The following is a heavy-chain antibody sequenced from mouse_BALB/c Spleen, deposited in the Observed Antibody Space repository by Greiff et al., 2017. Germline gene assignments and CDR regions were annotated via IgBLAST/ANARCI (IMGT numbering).Heavy chain of an antibody. CDR2: IWGDGST. J-gene: IGHJ4*01. CDR3: ARDGYYLYYAMDY. CDR1: GFSLTGYG. Sequence: VKLQESGPGLVAPSQSLSITCTVSGFSLTGYGVNWVRQPPGKGLEWLGMIWGDGSTDYNSALKSRLSISKDNSKSQVFLKMNSLQTDDTARYYCARDGYYLYYAMDYWGQGTSVTVSS. V-gene: IGHV2-6-7*02. D-gene: IGHD2-3*01.